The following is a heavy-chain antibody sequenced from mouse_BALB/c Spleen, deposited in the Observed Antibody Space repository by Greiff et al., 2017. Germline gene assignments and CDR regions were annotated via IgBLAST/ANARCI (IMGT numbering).Heavy chain of an antibody. Sequence: QVQLKQSGPGLVQPSQSLSITCTVSGFSLTSYGVHWVRQSPGKGLEWLGVIWSGGSTDYNAAFISRLSISKDNSKSQVFFKMNSLQADDTAIYYCARLELGKSFAYGGQGTLVTVSA. D-gene: IGHD4-1*01. V-gene: IGHV2-4-1*01. CDR2: IWSGGST. CDR1: GFSLTSYG. CDR3: ARLELGKSFAY. J-gene: IGHJ3*01.